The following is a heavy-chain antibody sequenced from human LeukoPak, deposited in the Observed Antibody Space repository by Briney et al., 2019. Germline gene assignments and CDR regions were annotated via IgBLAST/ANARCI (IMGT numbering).Heavy chain of an antibody. Sequence: PGGSLRLSCAVSGLTVSSNYMSWVRQSPGKGLEWVSVIYTAGTTYYLDSVKGRFTMSRDDSKNTLFLQMNSLRAEDTAVYYCARGFDWEYHYFDYWGQGALVTVSS. CDR3: ARGFDWEYHYFDY. D-gene: IGHD3-9*01. J-gene: IGHJ4*02. CDR2: IYTAGTT. V-gene: IGHV3-66*01. CDR1: GLTVSSNY.